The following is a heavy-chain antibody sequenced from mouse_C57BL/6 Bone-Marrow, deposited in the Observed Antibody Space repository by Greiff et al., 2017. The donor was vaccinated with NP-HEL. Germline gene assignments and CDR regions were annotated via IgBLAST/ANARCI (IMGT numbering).Heavy chain of an antibody. Sequence: QVQLKESGAELARPGASVKLSCKASGYTFTSYGISWVKQRTGQGLEWIGEIYPRSGNTYYNEKFKGKATLTADKSSSTAYMELRSLTSEDSAVYFCARAEAGTNYYYAMDYWGQGTSVTVSS. D-gene: IGHD4-1*01. CDR3: ARAEAGTNYYYAMDY. CDR2: IYPRSGNT. CDR1: GYTFTSYG. V-gene: IGHV1-81*01. J-gene: IGHJ4*01.